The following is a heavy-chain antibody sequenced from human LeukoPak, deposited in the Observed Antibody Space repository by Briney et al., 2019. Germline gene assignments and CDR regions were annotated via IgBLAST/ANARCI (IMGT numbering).Heavy chain of an antibody. D-gene: IGHD3-3*01. CDR1: GFTFSTYS. CDR3: ARGPYKDFWSGYSDY. CDR2: ISSSSTTI. V-gene: IGHV3-48*01. Sequence: GGSLRLSCAASGFTFSTYSMNWVRQAPGKGLEWVSYISSSSTTIYYANSVKGRFTISRDNAKNSLYLQMNSLRVADTAVYYCARGPYKDFWSGYSDYWGQGTLVTVSS. J-gene: IGHJ4*02.